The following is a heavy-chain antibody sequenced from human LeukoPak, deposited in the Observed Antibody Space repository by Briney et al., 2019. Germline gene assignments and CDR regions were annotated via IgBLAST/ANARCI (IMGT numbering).Heavy chain of an antibody. CDR3: ARVRDISGHWGFLGY. D-gene: IGHD6-19*01. CDR2: LNGEGHTT. Sequence: GGSLRLSCAASGFTFSSYWTHWVRQAPGKGLVWVLRLNGEGHTTNYADSVKGRFTISRDNAKNELYLQMNSLRAEGLAVFYCARVRDISGHWGFLGYWGQGTLVTVVS. J-gene: IGHJ4*02. V-gene: IGHV3-74*01. CDR1: GFTFSSYW.